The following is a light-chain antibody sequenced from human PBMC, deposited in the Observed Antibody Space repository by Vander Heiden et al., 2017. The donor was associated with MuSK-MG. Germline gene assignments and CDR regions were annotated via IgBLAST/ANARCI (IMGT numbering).Light chain of an antibody. V-gene: IGKV1-13*02. CDR1: QGISSA. Sequence: AIQLTQSPSSLSASVGERVTITCRASQGISSALAWYQQKPGKAPKLLIYDASSLESGVPSRFSGTGSGTDFTLTISSLQPEDFAPYYCQQFNSYPPFTFGHGTKVDIK. CDR2: DAS. J-gene: IGKJ3*01. CDR3: QQFNSYPPFT.